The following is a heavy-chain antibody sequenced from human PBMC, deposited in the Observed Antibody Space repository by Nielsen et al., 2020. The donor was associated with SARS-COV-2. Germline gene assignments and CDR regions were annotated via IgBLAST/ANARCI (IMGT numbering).Heavy chain of an antibody. CDR1: GGSISGAY. CDR2: IYPSGRT. V-gene: IGHV4-4*08. D-gene: IGHD6-19*01. CDR3: AKGAGWYNY. J-gene: IGHJ4*02. Sequence: SETLSLTCTVSGGSISGAYWSWLRQPPGEGLEWIAYIYPSGRTNYNTSLKSRAIISEDTSRNQFSLRLNSVTAADTAVYYCAKGAGWYNYWGQGILVTVSS.